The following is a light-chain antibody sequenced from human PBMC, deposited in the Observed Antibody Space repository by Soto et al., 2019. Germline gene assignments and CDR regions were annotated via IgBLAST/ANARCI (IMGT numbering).Light chain of an antibody. CDR2: GAS. J-gene: IGKJ1*01. CDR3: QHYNNWPPWT. CDR1: QSVNSN. Sequence: ENVLTQSPGTLSLSPGERATLSCRSIQSVNSNYLAWYQQKPGQAPRLLIYGASIRATGIPARFSGSGSGTEFTLTISSLQSEDFAVYYCQHYNNWPPWTFGQGTKVDIK. V-gene: IGKV3-15*01.